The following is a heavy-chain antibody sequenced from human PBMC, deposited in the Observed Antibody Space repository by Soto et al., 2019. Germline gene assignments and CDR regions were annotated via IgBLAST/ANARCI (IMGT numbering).Heavy chain of an antibody. J-gene: IGHJ4*02. Sequence: QVQLQESGPGLVKASETLSLTCTVSGGSISTPYWNWIRQPPGKGLEWIGYIYYSGRTNYNPSLKSRVTISVDTSKNQFSLDLTSVTAADTAVYYCAGTYAARHDYWGQGTLVTVSS. CDR3: AGTYAARHDY. D-gene: IGHD6-6*01. CDR2: IYYSGRT. CDR1: GGSISTPY. V-gene: IGHV4-59*11.